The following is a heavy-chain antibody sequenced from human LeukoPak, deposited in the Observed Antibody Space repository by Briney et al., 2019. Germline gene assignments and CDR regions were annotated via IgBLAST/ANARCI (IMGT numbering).Heavy chain of an antibody. Sequence: GASVKVSCKASGGTFSSYAISWVRQAPGQGLEWMGGIIPIFGTANYAQKFQGRVTITADKSTSTAYMELSSLRSEDTAVYYCARDPPNPFYYYDSSGYYPLLVWGQGTLVTVSS. J-gene: IGHJ4*02. CDR1: GGTFSSYA. CDR2: IIPIFGTA. V-gene: IGHV1-69*06. CDR3: ARDPPNPFYYYDSSGYYPLLV. D-gene: IGHD3-22*01.